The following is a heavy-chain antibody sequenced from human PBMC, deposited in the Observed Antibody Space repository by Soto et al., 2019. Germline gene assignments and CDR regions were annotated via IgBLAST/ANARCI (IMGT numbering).Heavy chain of an antibody. CDR2: INPNSGGT. V-gene: IGHV1-2*02. CDR3: ARELKLTGGLWENYSSGMDA. D-gene: IGHD3-16*01. J-gene: IGHJ6*02. Sequence: ASVKVSCKASGYTFTGYYMHWVRQAPGQGLEWMGWINPNSGGTNYAQKFQGRVTMTRDTSISTAYMELSRLRSDDTAVYYCARELKLTGGLWENYSSGMDAWAKGPRSPSP. CDR1: GYTFTGYY.